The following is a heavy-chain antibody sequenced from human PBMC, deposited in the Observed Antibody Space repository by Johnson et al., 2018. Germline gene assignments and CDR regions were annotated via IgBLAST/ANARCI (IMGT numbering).Heavy chain of an antibody. J-gene: IGHJ3*02. D-gene: IGHD1-1*01. CDR2: IIPIFGTT. V-gene: IGHV1-69*01. CDR1: GGTFSSYA. Sequence: VQLVESGAEVKKPGSSVKVSCKASGGTFSSYAISWVRQAPGQGLEWMGGIIPIFGTTNYAQKFQGRVTITADESPSTAYMELSSMRSEDTAVYYCARVNYNWNDVGAFDIWGQGTMVTVSS. CDR3: ARVNYNWNDVGAFDI.